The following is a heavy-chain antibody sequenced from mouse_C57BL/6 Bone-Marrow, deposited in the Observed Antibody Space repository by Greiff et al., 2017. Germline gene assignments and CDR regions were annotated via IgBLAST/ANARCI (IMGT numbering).Heavy chain of an antibody. D-gene: IGHD2-3*01. V-gene: IGHV1-85*01. CDR3: SSFDGNYFDF. J-gene: IGHJ2*01. Sequence: VMLVESGPELVKPGASVKLSCKASGYTFTSYDINWVKQRPGQGLEWIGWIYPRDGSTKYNEKFKAKATLTVDTSSSTAYLQLSSLTSEDTAVYYCSSFDGNYFDFWGQGTPLTVAS. CDR2: IYPRDGST. CDR1: GYTFTSYD.